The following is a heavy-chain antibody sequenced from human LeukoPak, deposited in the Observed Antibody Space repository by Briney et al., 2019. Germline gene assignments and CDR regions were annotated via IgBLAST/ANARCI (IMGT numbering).Heavy chain of an antibody. CDR2: IYTSGTI. CDR3: ARGLGDFWEAFDI. J-gene: IGHJ3*02. V-gene: IGHV4-4*07. D-gene: IGHD3-3*01. Sequence: PSETLSLTCTFSGGSVNTDFWSWIRQPAGKRLEWIGRIYTSGTINYNPSLRSRVTMSLDTSKNQFSLKLSSVTAADTAIYFCARGLGDFWEAFDIWGQGTMVTVYS. CDR1: GGSVNTDF.